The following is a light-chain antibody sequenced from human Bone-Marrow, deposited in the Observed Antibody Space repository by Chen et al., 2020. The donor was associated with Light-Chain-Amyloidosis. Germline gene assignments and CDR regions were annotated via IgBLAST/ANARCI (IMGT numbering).Light chain of an antibody. CDR3: AAWDDSLSAVI. CDR2: RNN. J-gene: IGLJ2*01. V-gene: IGLV1-47*01. CDR1: SANIGSNY. Sequence: QSVLTQPPSASGTPGQRVTISCSGSSANIGSNYVYWYQHLPGTAPKLLVYRNNQRPSGVPDRFSGSKSVTAASLAISGLRSDDEADYYCAAWDDSLSAVIFGGGTKLIVL.